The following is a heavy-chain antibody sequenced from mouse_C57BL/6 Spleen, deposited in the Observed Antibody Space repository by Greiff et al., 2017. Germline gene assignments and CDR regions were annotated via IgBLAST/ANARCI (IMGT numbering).Heavy chain of an antibody. CDR3: TRKGELAHYFDY. CDR2: IDPETGGT. CDR1: GYTFTDYE. Sequence: QVHVKQSGAELVRPGASVTLSCKASGYTFTDYEMHWVKQTPVHGLEWIGAIDPETGGTAYNQKFKGKAILTADKSSSTAYMELRSLTSEDSAVYYCTRKGELAHYFDYWGQGTTLTVSS. D-gene: IGHD4-1*01. V-gene: IGHV1-15*01. J-gene: IGHJ2*01.